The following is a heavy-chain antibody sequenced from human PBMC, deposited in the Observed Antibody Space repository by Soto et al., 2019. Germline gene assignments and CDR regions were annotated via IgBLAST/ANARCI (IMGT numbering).Heavy chain of an antibody. Sequence: EVQLLESGGDLVQPGGSLRLSCAASGFTFSSYAMSWVRQAPGKGLEWVSALSGGGGSTYYADSVKGRFTISRDNSKNTLCLQMNSLRAEDTAVYYCAKDTSWIQIWFDSWGQGTLVTVSS. CDR2: LSGGGGST. J-gene: IGHJ5*01. CDR3: AKDTSWIQIWFDS. D-gene: IGHD5-18*01. CDR1: GFTFSSYA. V-gene: IGHV3-23*01.